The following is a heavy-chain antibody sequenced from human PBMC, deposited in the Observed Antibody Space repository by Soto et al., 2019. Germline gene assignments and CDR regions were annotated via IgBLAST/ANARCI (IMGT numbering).Heavy chain of an antibody. V-gene: IGHV1-18*01. Sequence: GASGKVSCKASGYTFTSYVISWVLQAPGQGLEWMGWISAYNGNTNYAQKLQGRVTMTTDTSTSTAYMELRSLRSDDTAVYYCAREMGPPYYYGMDVWGQGTTVTVSS. CDR1: GYTFTSYV. CDR3: AREMGPPYYYGMDV. J-gene: IGHJ6*02. CDR2: ISAYNGNT.